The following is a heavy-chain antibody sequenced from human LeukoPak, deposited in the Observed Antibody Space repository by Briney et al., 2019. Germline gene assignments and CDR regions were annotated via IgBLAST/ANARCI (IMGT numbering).Heavy chain of an antibody. CDR3: ASNCGGDCY. D-gene: IGHD2-21*01. V-gene: IGHV3-23*01. J-gene: IGHJ6*04. CDR2: ISGSGGST. Sequence: GKSLRLSCAASGFAFSSYAMNWVRQAPGKGLEWVSAISGSGGSTYYADSVKGRFTISRDSSKNTLYLQMNSLRVEDTAMYYCASNCGGDCYWGKGTTVTVSS. CDR1: GFAFSSYA.